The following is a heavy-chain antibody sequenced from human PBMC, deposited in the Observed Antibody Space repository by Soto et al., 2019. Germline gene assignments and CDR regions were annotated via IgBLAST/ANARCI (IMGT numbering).Heavy chain of an antibody. Sequence: GGSLRLSCAASGFTFSSYGMHWVRQAPGKGLEWVAVIWYDGSNKYYADSVKGRFTISRDNSKNTLYQQMNSLRAEDTAVYYCARGVATINSAFDIWGQGTMVTVSS. D-gene: IGHD5-12*01. CDR2: IWYDGSNK. CDR3: ARGVATINSAFDI. V-gene: IGHV3-33*01. CDR1: GFTFSSYG. J-gene: IGHJ3*02.